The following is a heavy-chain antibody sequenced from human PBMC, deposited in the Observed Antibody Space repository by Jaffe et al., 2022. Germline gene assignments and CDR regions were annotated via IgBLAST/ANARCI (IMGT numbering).Heavy chain of an antibody. J-gene: IGHJ3*02. CDR3: ANPTRLTLRYFDWLSEGPGAYAFDI. D-gene: IGHD3-9*01. V-gene: IGHV3-30*02. Sequence: QVQLVESGGGVVQPGGSLRLSCAASGFTFSSYGMHWVRQAPGKGLEWVAFIRYDGSNKYYADSVKGRFTISRDNSKNTLYLQMNSLRAEDTAVYYCANPTRLTLRYFDWLSEGPGAYAFDIWGQGTMVTVSS. CDR2: IRYDGSNK. CDR1: GFTFSSYG.